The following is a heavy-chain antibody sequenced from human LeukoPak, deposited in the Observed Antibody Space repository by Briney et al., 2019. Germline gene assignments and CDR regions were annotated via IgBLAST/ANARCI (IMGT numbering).Heavy chain of an antibody. J-gene: IGHJ1*01. Sequence: ASVKVSCKASGYTFTSYGISWVRQAPGQGLEWMGGIIPIFGTANYAQRFQGRVTITADKSTSTAYMELSSLRSDDTAVYYCARGGKIAVAGTRSPQYFQHWGQGTLVTVSS. V-gene: IGHV1-69*06. CDR2: IIPIFGTA. CDR3: ARGGKIAVAGTRSPQYFQH. CDR1: GYTFTSYG. D-gene: IGHD6-19*01.